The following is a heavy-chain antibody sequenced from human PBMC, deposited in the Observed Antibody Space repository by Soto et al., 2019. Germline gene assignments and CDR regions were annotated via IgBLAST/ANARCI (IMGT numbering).Heavy chain of an antibody. CDR3: ARSVFP. J-gene: IGHJ5*02. CDR1: GGSISIGGYY. Sequence: QVQLQESGPGLVKPSQTLSLTCTVSGGSISIGGYYWTRIRQHPGKGLEWIGYIYYSGSTYYNPSIKSRVNKSVDTSKNQFSLKLSSLTAADPAVYYCARSVFPWGQGTLVTVSS. CDR2: IYYSGST. V-gene: IGHV4-31*03.